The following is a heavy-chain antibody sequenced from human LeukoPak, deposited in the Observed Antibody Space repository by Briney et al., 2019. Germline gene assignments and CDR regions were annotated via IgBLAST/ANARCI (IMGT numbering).Heavy chain of an antibody. Sequence: GGSLRLSCAASGFTFSSYAMSWVHQAPGKGLEWVSAISGSGGSTYYADSVKGRFTISRDNSKNTLYLQMNSLRAEDTAVYYCAKDRGGMITFGGESPFDYWGQGTLVTVSS. CDR3: AKDRGGMITFGGESPFDY. V-gene: IGHV3-23*01. CDR1: GFTFSSYA. CDR2: ISGSGGST. D-gene: IGHD3-16*01. J-gene: IGHJ4*02.